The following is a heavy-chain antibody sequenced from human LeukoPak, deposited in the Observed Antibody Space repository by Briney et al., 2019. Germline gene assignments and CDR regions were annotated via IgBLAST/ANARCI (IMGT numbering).Heavy chain of an antibody. V-gene: IGHV1-24*01. Sequence: ASVKVSCKPSGYTLRQLSIHWVRQAPGKGLEWMGGFDPEDGETIYSQKFQGRVTMTEDTSTDTAYMDLRSLRLDDTAVYYCAASSSQILDRIYYFDLWGRGTLVSVSS. D-gene: IGHD2-15*01. CDR2: FDPEDGET. CDR3: AASSSQILDRIYYFDL. CDR1: GYTLRQLS. J-gene: IGHJ2*01.